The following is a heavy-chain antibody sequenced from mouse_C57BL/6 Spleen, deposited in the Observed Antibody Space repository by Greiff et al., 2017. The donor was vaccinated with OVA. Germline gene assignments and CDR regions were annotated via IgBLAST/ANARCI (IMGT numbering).Heavy chain of an antibody. D-gene: IGHD1-1*01. Sequence: VQLQQSGPELVKPGASVKISCKASGYTFTDYYMNWVKQSHGKSLEWIGDINPNNGGTSYNQKFKGKATLTVDKSSSTAYMELRSLTSEDSAVYYCARHGSSQWYFDVWGTGTTVTVSS. J-gene: IGHJ1*03. CDR1: GYTFTDYY. CDR2: INPNNGGT. V-gene: IGHV1-26*01. CDR3: ARHGSSQWYFDV.